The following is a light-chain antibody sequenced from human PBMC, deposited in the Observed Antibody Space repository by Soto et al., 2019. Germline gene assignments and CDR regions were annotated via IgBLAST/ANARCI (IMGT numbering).Light chain of an antibody. V-gene: IGLV2-23*01. J-gene: IGLJ3*02. CDR2: EGS. CDR1: NSDVGNYNL. CDR3: CSSGANSARV. Sequence: QSALTQPASVSGSPGQSITISCTETNSDVGNYNLVSWYQHHPGKAPKLMIYEGSKRPSGISDRFAGSKSGNTASLTISDLPAEDEDDYYCCSSGANSARVFGGGTKLTVL.